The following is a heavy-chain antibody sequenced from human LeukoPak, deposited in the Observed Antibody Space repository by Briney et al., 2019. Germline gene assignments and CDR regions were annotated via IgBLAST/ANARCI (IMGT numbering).Heavy chain of an antibody. D-gene: IGHD3-3*01. V-gene: IGHV4-4*07. CDR1: GGSIKNYY. Sequence: PSETLSLTCTVSGGSIKNYYWSWIRQPAGKGLEWIGRITYSGSTKYNPSLKSRVTMSVDTSKNQFSLKLSSVTAADTAVYYCARVWDYWSGYYYWFDPWGQGTLVTVSS. CDR2: ITYSGST. CDR3: ARVWDYWSGYYYWFDP. J-gene: IGHJ5*02.